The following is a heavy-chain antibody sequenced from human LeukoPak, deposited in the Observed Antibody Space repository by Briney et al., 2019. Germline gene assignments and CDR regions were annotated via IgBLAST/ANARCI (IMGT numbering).Heavy chain of an antibody. CDR1: GFTFSSYW. J-gene: IGHJ5*02. V-gene: IGHV3-74*01. D-gene: IGHD1-26*01. CDR3: ARVEWELLGRGFDP. Sequence: PGGSLRLSCAASGFTFSSYWMHWVRQAPGKGLVWVSRINSDGSSTSYADSVRGRFSISRDNAKNTLYLQMNGLRAEDTAVYYCARVEWELLGRGFDPWGQGTLVTVSS. CDR2: INSDGSST.